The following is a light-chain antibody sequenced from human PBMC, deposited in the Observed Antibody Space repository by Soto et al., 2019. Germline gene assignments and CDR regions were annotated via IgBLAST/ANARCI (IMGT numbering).Light chain of an antibody. CDR2: SAS. V-gene: IGKV1-39*01. J-gene: IGKJ4*01. Sequence: IQLTQSPSSLSASAGDRVTIACRASESISNYLNWYQLKPGEAPKVLIYSASTLRGGVPSRFSGTGSGTEFTLTISSLQPEDVATYFCQQTFCNLISFGGGTKVEIK. CDR3: QQTFCNLIS. CDR1: ESISNY.